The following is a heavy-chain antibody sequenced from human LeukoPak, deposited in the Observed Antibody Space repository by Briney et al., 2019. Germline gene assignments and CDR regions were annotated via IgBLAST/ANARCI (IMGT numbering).Heavy chain of an antibody. CDR3: VRLRRNSDRSYYYYYYDS. CDR1: GLTFSDYS. J-gene: IGHJ5*01. V-gene: IGHV3-21*01. CDR2: INPTSSSI. D-gene: IGHD3-10*01. Sequence: GGSLRLSCVASGLTFSDYSINWVRRAPGEGLKWVSSINPTSSSIYYADAVRGRFTLSRDNAKSSLYLQMDSLRAEDTAVYYCVRLRRNSDRSYYYYYYDSWGQGILVTVSS.